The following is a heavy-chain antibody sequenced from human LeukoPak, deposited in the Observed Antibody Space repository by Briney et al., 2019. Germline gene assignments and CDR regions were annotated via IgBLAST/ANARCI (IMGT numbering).Heavy chain of an antibody. J-gene: IGHJ3*02. D-gene: IGHD3-22*01. CDR3: HTLLIVDWDACDI. CDR2: IKQDGSEK. CDR1: GFTFSSYW. Sequence: PGGSLRLSCAASGFTFSSYWMSWVRQAPGKGLEWVANIKQDGSEKYYVDSVKGRFTISRDNAKNSLYLQMNSLRAEDTAVYYCHTLLIVDWDACDIWGQGTMVTVSS. V-gene: IGHV3-7*01.